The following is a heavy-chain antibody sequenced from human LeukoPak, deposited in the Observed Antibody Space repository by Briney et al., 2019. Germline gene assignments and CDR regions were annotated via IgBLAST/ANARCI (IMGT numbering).Heavy chain of an antibody. J-gene: IGHJ4*02. CDR3: ARDLGDSRGLTSLRYFDY. CDR1: GGTFSSYA. V-gene: IGHV1-69*01. D-gene: IGHD6-19*01. CDR2: IIPIFGTA. Sequence: SVKVSCKASGGTFSSYAISWVRQAPGQGLEWMGGIIPIFGTANYAQKFQGRVTITADESTSTAYMELSSLRSEDTAVYYCARDLGDSRGLTSLRYFDYWGQGTLVTVSS.